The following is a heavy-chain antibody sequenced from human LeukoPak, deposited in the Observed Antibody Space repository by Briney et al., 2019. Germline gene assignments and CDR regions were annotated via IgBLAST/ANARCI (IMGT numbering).Heavy chain of an antibody. CDR3: VLGHYGGFFDY. CDR2: ISDDGSNK. V-gene: IGHV3-30*09. D-gene: IGHD4-23*01. Sequence: PGGSLRLSCAASGFTFSNYAMHWVRQAPGKGLEWVAAISDDGSNKYYSDSVKGRFAISRDNSKNTLYLQMNSLRAEDTAVYHCVLGHYGGFFDYWGQGTLVTVSS. CDR1: GFTFSNYA. J-gene: IGHJ4*02.